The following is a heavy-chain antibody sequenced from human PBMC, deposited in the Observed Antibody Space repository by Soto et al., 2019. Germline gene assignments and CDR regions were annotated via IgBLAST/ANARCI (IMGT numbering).Heavy chain of an antibody. D-gene: IGHD6-13*01. J-gene: IGHJ6*02. CDR1: GYTFSEYY. Sequence: QGKLVESGGGLVKPGGSLRLSCAASGYTFSEYYMTWIRQAPGKGLEWVSYISSSGSPIYYADSVKGRFTISRDNAKNSLYLQMNSLRAEDTAVYYCARGGQQLHGMDVWGQGTTVTVSS. V-gene: IGHV3-11*01. CDR2: ISSSGSPI. CDR3: ARGGQQLHGMDV.